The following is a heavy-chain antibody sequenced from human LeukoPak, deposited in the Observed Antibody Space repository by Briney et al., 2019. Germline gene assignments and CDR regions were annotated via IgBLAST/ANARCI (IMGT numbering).Heavy chain of an antibody. J-gene: IGHJ6*03. CDR3: ARGDIASYYYSLEV. CDR2: ISSTGATI. Sequence: NPGGSLRLSCVASGFTFSDYYMTWIRQSPGKGLEWVSYISSTGATIYYADSAKGRFTISRDNAKNSLFLQMSSLRAEDTAVYYCARGDIASYYYSLEVWGTGTTVIISS. V-gene: IGHV3-11*01. D-gene: IGHD5-12*01. CDR1: GFTFSDYY.